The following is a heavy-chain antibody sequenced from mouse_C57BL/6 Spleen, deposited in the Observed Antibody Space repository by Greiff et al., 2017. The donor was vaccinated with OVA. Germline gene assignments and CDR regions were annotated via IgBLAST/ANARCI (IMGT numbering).Heavy chain of an antibody. J-gene: IGHJ2*01. CDR3: ASMATNFDY. CDR2: IHPNSGST. V-gene: IGHV1-64*01. D-gene: IGHD2-13*01. CDR1: GYTFTSYW. Sequence: QVQLQQPGAELVKPGASVKLSCKASGYTFTSYWMHWVKQRPGQGLEWIGMIHPNSGSTNYNEKFKSKATLTVDKSSSTAYMHLSSLTSEDSAVYYCASMATNFDYWGQGTTLTVSS.